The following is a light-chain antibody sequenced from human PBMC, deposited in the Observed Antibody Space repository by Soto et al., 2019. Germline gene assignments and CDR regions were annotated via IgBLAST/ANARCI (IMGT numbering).Light chain of an antibody. CDR3: QSYDSESEV. J-gene: IGLJ1*01. CDR2: EDN. V-gene: IGLV6-57*04. CDR1: SGSIASNY. Sequence: NFMLTQPHSVSESPGKTVTISCTRSSGSIASNYVQWYQQRPGSAPTTVIYEDNQRPSGVPDRFSGSIDSSSNSASLTISGLKTEDEADYYCQSYDSESEVFGTGTKVTVL.